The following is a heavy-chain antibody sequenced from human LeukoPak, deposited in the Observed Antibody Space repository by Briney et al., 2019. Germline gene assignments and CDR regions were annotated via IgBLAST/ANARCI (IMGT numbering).Heavy chain of an antibody. D-gene: IGHD2-15*01. J-gene: IGHJ4*02. V-gene: IGHV3-33*01. CDR2: IWSDGSNQ. Sequence: GGSLRLSCAASGFSFSTYAMQWVRQAPGKGLDWVAMIWSDGSNQYHAGSLQGRFTISRDNSKNTLYLQMNCLRAEDTAVYYCARQGSADSRDYWGQGNLVTVSS. CDR3: ARQGSADSRDY. CDR1: GFSFSTYA.